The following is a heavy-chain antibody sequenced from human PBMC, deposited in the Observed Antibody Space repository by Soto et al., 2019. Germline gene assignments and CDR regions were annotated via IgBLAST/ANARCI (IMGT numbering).Heavy chain of an antibody. J-gene: IGHJ4*02. CDR1: GYSISAYY. CDR2: IDPKNGGT. V-gene: IGHV1-2*02. Sequence: ASVKVSCKASGYSISAYYIHWVRQAPGQGLEWMGWIDPKNGGTVCAQKFQGRLTVTRDTSSSTVDMDLSGLTSDDTALYYCGRDDYGIFPYWGQGSLVTVSS. CDR3: GRDDYGIFPY. D-gene: IGHD3-10*01.